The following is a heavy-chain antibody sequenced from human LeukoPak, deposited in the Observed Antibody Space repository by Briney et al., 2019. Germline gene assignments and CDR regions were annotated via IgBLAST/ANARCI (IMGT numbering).Heavy chain of an antibody. V-gene: IGHV3-66*02. D-gene: IGHD3-22*01. CDR1: GFTVSSNY. CDR3: ARAGFDQYYYDSSGYYDY. Sequence: GGSLRLSRAASGFTVSSNYMSWVRQAPGKGLEWVSVIYSGGSTYYADSVKGRFTISRDNSKNTLYLQMNSLRAEDTAVYYCARAGFDQYYYDSSGYYDYWGQGTLVTVSS. J-gene: IGHJ4*02. CDR2: IYSGGST.